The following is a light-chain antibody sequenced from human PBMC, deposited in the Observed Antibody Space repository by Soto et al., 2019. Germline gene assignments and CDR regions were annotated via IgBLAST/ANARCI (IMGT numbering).Light chain of an antibody. CDR3: QSYDISLRALV. Sequence: QSVLTQPPSVSGAPGQRVTISCTGSSSNIGAHFDVHWYQQLPGTAPKLLIYRNINRPSGVPDRFSGSKSGTSVSLAITGLQADDEADYYCQSYDISLRALVFGGGTKLTVL. CDR2: RNI. V-gene: IGLV1-40*01. CDR1: SSNIGAHFD. J-gene: IGLJ2*01.